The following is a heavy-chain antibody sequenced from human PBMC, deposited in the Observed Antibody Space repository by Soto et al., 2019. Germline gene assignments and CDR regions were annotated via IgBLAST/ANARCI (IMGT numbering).Heavy chain of an antibody. D-gene: IGHD3-3*01. V-gene: IGHV1-69*13. CDR1: GGTFTSYA. J-gene: IGHJ6*02. CDR3: ARSQGGFGVVIGRYYGMDV. Sequence: SVKVSCKASGGTFTSYAISWVRQAPGQGLEWMGGIIPIFGTANYAQKFQGRVTITADESTSTAYMELSSLRSEDTAVYYCARSQGGFGVVIGRYYGMDVWGQGTTVTVSS. CDR2: IIPIFGTA.